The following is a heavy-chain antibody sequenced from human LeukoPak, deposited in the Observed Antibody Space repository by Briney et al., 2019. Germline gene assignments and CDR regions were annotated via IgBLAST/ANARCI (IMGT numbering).Heavy chain of an antibody. CDR2: INHSGST. D-gene: IGHD3-22*01. J-gene: IGHJ4*02. V-gene: IGHV4-34*01. CDR3: ARGRPYYYDSSGYYYGN. CDR1: GGSFSGYY. Sequence: PSETLSLTCAVYGGSFSGYYWSWIRQPPGKGLEWIGEINHSGSTNYNPSLKSRVTISVDTSKNQFSLKLSSVTAAGTAVYYCARGRPYYYDSSGYYYGNWGQGTLVTVSS.